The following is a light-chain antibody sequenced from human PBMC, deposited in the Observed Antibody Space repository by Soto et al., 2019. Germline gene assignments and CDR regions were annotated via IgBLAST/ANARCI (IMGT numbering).Light chain of an antibody. CDR3: HQYGSSPQT. CDR1: QSVSSSY. J-gene: IGKJ1*01. V-gene: IGKV3-20*01. Sequence: LSPGERSTLSCRASQSVSSSYLAWYQQKPGQAPRLLIYGASSRATGIPDRFTGSGSGTDFTLTISRLEPEDFAVFYCHQYGSSPQTFGQGTKVDIK. CDR2: GAS.